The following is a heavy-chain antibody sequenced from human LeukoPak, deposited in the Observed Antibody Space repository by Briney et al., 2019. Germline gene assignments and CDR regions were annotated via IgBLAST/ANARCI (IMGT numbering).Heavy chain of an antibody. V-gene: IGHV3-23*01. CDR3: AKDPIFSGSYGVFDY. J-gene: IGHJ4*02. CDR2: IIDSGNSI. CDR1: GFTFSSCT. D-gene: IGHD1-26*01. Sequence: GGSLRLSCAASGFTFSSCTMSWVRQAPGKGLEWVSTIIDSGNSIYYADSAEGRFTISRDNSKNTLYLQMNSLRAGDTAVYYCAKDPIFSGSYGVFDYWGLGTLVTVSS.